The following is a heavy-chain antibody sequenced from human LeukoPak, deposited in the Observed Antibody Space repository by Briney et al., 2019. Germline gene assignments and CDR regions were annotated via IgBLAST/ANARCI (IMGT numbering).Heavy chain of an antibody. D-gene: IGHD6-6*01. V-gene: IGHV3-21*01. Sequence: GGSLRLSCAASGFTFSSYEMNWVRQAPGKGLEWVSSISGSSSYIYYADSVKGRFTISRDSAKNSLYLQMNSLRAGDTALYYCARADSNIAARRIGFDYWGQGTLVTVSS. CDR2: ISGSSSYI. J-gene: IGHJ4*02. CDR1: GFTFSSYE. CDR3: ARADSNIAARRIGFDY.